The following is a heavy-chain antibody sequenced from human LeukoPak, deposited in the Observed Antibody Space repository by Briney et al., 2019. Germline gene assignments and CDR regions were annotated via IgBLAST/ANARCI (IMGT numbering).Heavy chain of an antibody. D-gene: IGHD5-18*01. CDR3: AYTAVGPYYSYGMDV. CDR2: ISSSVSTI. J-gene: IGHJ6*02. V-gene: IGHV3-11*01. Sequence: GGSRRLSCAASGFTFSDYYMSWIRLAPGKGLGWVAYISSSVSTIYYADSVKGRLPISRDNAKNSLYLQMNSLRAEDTALYYCAYTAVGPYYSYGMDVWGQGTTVTVSS. CDR1: GFTFSDYY.